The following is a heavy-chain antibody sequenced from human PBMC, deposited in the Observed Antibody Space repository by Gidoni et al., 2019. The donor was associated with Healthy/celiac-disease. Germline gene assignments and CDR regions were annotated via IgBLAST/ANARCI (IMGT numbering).Heavy chain of an antibody. CDR3: ASHSTVTTFLGRYYYYYGMDV. CDR2: IIPIFGTA. D-gene: IGHD4-17*01. Sequence: QVQLVQSGAEVKKPGSSVKVSCKASGGTFSSYAISWVRQAPGQGLEWMGGIIPIFGTANYAQKFQGRVTITADESTSTAYMELSSLRSEDTAVYYCASHSTVTTFLGRYYYYYGMDVWGQGTTVTVSS. J-gene: IGHJ6*02. V-gene: IGHV1-69*01. CDR1: GGTFSSYA.